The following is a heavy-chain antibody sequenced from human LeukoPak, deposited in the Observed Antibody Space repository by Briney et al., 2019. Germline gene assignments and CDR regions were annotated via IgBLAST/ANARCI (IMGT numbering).Heavy chain of an antibody. CDR1: ADSINSRNW. V-gene: IGHV4-4*02. Sequence: PSETLSLTCAVSADSINSRNWWSWVRQSPGKGLEWIGEFCHCGSTNYNPSLKSRATISVDKSKSQFSLKLNSVSAVDTAVYYCVRNGRHYFDFWGQGTLVTVSS. CDR2: FCHCGST. J-gene: IGHJ4*02. CDR3: VRNGRHYFDF. D-gene: IGHD2-8*01.